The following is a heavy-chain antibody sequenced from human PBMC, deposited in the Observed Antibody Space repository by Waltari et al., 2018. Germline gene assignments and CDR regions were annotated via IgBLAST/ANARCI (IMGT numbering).Heavy chain of an antibody. Sequence: QVQLVQSGAEVKKPGASVKVSCKASGYTFTGYYMHWVRQAPGKGLEWMGWINPNRGGTNYAQKFQGRVTMTRDTSISTAYMELSRLRSDDTAVYYCARDQIAAAGNGGVDYWGQGTLVTVSS. J-gene: IGHJ4*02. CDR2: INPNRGGT. V-gene: IGHV1-2*02. CDR1: GYTFTGYY. CDR3: ARDQIAAAGNGGVDY. D-gene: IGHD6-13*01.